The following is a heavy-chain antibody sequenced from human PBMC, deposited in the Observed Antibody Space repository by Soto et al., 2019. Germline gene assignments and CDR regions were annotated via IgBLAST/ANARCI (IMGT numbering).Heavy chain of an antibody. D-gene: IGHD3-3*01. CDR1: GFTFSSYA. Sequence: PGGSLRLSCAASGFTFSSYAMIWVRQAPGKGLEWVSAISGSGGSTYYADSVKGRFTISRDNSKNTLYLQMNSLRAEDTAVYYCAEDRDLKLFLEWLLPGYWGQGTLVTVSS. CDR2: ISGSGGST. CDR3: AEDRDLKLFLEWLLPGY. J-gene: IGHJ4*02. V-gene: IGHV3-23*01.